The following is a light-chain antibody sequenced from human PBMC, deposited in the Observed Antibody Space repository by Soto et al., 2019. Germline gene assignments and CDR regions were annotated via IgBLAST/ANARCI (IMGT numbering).Light chain of an antibody. Sequence: DIVMTESPLSLPVTPGEPASISCRFSHSLLHSNGYNYLDWYLQKPGQSPQLLIYLGSNRASGVPDRFSGSGSGTDFTLKISRVEAEDVGVYYCMQPLQSWTFGQGTKVDIK. CDR3: MQPLQSWT. CDR2: LGS. V-gene: IGKV2-28*01. J-gene: IGKJ1*01. CDR1: HSLLHSNGYNY.